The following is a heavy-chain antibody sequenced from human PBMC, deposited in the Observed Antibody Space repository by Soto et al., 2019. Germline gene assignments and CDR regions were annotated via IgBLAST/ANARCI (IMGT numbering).Heavy chain of an antibody. D-gene: IGHD2-15*01. Sequence: QVQLQESGPGLVKPSETLSLTCTVSGASINSYYWCWIRQPPGKGLEWIGYIYYSGRTNYRPSLKRRVTISVDTSRNQSPLNRSSVTAADTAVYYCAASRGYCSGGSCYAWVFDSWGQGTLVTVPS. CDR3: AASRGYCSGGSCYAWVFDS. CDR2: IYYSGRT. CDR1: GASINSYY. J-gene: IGHJ4*02. V-gene: IGHV4-59*01.